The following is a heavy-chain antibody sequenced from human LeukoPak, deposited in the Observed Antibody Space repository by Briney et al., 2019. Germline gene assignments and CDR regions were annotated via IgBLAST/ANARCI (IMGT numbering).Heavy chain of an antibody. CDR2: ITTSSVTI. J-gene: IGHJ4*02. D-gene: IGHD3-10*01. CDR3: ARDLGPGLLWFGESGDY. V-gene: IGHV3-48*04. Sequence: GGSLRLSCATSGFTFSDYDINWVRQAPGKGLEWVSFITTSSVTIYYADSVKGRFTISRDNAKNSLYLQMNGLRAEDTAMYYCARDLGPGLLWFGESGDYWGQGTLVTVSS. CDR1: GFTFSDYD.